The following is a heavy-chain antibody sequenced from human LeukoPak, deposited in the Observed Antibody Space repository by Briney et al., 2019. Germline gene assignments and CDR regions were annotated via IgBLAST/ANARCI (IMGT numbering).Heavy chain of an antibody. CDR2: ISGSGGST. J-gene: IGHJ4*02. D-gene: IGHD6-6*01. CDR1: GFTFSSYA. Sequence: GGSLRLSCAASGFTFSSYAMSWVRQAPGKGLEWVSAISGSGGSTYYADSVKGRFAISRDYSKNTLYLQMSSLRADDTAIYYCARDLEAARPGYWGQGTLVTVSS. V-gene: IGHV3-23*01. CDR3: ARDLEAARPGY.